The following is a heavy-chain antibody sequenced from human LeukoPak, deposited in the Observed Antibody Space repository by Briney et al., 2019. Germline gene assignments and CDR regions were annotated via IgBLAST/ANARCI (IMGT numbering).Heavy chain of an antibody. CDR2: INIISSEI. Sequence: GGSLRLSCAASGFTFSSYSMNWVRQAPGKGLEWVSYINIISSEIYYGDSVKGRFTISTDNAKNSVYLQMNSLRDEDTAVYYCAKGKGASSWYYFDFWGQGTLVTVSS. CDR3: AKGKGASSWYYFDF. D-gene: IGHD6-13*01. CDR1: GFTFSSYS. V-gene: IGHV3-48*02. J-gene: IGHJ4*02.